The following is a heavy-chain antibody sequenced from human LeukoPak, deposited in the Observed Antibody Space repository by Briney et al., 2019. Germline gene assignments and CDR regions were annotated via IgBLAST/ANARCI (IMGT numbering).Heavy chain of an antibody. CDR1: GGSFSGYY. Sequence: SETLSLTCAVYGGSFSGYYWSWLRQPPGKGLEWIGEINHSGSTNYNPSRKSRVTISVDTSKNQFSLKMTHVNTPDTAVYYCARLRSGYYPTRGGHNWSDPWGQGTLVTVSS. CDR2: INHSGST. J-gene: IGHJ5*02. CDR3: ARLRSGYYPTRGGHNWSDP. V-gene: IGHV4-34*01. D-gene: IGHD3-22*01.